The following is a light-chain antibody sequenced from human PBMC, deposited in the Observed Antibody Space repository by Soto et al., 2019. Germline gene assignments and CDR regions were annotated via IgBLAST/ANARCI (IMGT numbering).Light chain of an antibody. Sequence: DIQMTQSSSSLSASVGDRVTITCRASQTISNHLNWYQQKPGKAPKLLIYGASSLQSGVPSRFSGSGSGTDFTLTISSLQPEDFATYYCQQSYSDTRTFGPGTKVEIK. V-gene: IGKV1-39*01. CDR2: GAS. CDR1: QTISNH. CDR3: QQSYSDTRT. J-gene: IGKJ3*01.